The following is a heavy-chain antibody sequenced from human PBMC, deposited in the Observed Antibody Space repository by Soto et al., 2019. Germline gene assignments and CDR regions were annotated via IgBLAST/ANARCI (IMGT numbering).Heavy chain of an antibody. J-gene: IGHJ4*02. CDR3: ARVYCSGGSCYSHFDY. D-gene: IGHD2-15*01. V-gene: IGHV4-61*01. CDR1: GGSVSSGSYY. Sequence: PSETLSLTCTVSGGSVSSGSYYWSWIRQPPGKGLEWIGYIYYSGSTNYNPSLKSRVTISVDTSKNQFSLKLSSVTAADTAVYYCARVYCSGGSCYSHFDYWGQGTLVTVSS. CDR2: IYYSGST.